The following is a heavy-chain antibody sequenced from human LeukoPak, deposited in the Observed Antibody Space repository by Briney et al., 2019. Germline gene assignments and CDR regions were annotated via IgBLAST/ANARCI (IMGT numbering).Heavy chain of an antibody. V-gene: IGHV1-8*03. D-gene: IGHD3-3*01. CDR2: MNPNSGNT. Sequence: GASVKVSCKASGYTFTSYDINWVRQATGQGLEWMGWMNPNSGNTGYAQKFQGRVTITRNTSISTAYMELSSLRSEDTAVYYCARGLLRFLEWLSGPPLYYFDCWGQGTLVTVSS. J-gene: IGHJ4*02. CDR3: ARGLLRFLEWLSGPPLYYFDC. CDR1: GYTFTSYD.